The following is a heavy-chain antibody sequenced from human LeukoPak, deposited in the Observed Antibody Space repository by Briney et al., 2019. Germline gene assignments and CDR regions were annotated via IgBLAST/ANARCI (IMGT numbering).Heavy chain of an antibody. J-gene: IGHJ3*02. D-gene: IGHD2-8*01. CDR1: GGSFSGYY. CDR3: AREPSVSGAFDI. CDR2: INHSGST. V-gene: IGHV4-34*01. Sequence: PSETLSLTCAVYGGSFSGYYWSWIRQPPGKGLEWIGEINHSGSTNYNPSLKSRVTISLDTSKNQFSLKLSSVTAADTAIYYCAREPSVSGAFDIWGQGTLVTVSS.